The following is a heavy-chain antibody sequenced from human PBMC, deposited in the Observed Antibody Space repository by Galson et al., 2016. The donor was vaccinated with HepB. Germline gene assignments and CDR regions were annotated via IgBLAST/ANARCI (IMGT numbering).Heavy chain of an antibody. V-gene: IGHV4-4*02. D-gene: IGHD3-22*01. CDR3: ARGDYDESSGGIDY. J-gene: IGHJ4*02. CDR2: VSESGNT. Sequence: SETLSLTCTVSGGSINTGDWWTWVRQSPGKGLEWIGEVSESGNTNYNPSLKSRVTMSMDKSKKQFSLQLRSMTTADAAVYFCARGDYDESSGGIDYWGQGTLVTVSS. CDR1: GGSINTGDW.